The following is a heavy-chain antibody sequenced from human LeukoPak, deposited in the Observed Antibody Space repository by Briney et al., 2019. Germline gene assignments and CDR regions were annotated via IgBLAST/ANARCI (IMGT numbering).Heavy chain of an antibody. CDR3: ARWYQLPRPTVNWFDP. CDR2: IWYDGSNK. CDR1: GFTFSSYG. J-gene: IGHJ5*02. D-gene: IGHD2-2*01. V-gene: IGHV3-33*01. Sequence: GGSLRLSCAASGFTFSSYGMHWVRQAPGRGLEWVAVIWYDGSNKYYADSVKGRFTISRDNSKNTLYLQMNSLRAEDTAVYYCARWYQLPRPTVNWFDPWGQGTLVTVSS.